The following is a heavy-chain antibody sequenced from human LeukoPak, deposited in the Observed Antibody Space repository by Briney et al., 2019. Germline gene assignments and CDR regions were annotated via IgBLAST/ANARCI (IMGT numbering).Heavy chain of an antibody. CDR3: ARARALWFGELQPNYGMDV. CDR1: GGSISSGGYY. CDR2: IYYSGST. D-gene: IGHD3-10*01. J-gene: IGHJ6*02. Sequence: PSVTLSLTCTVSGGSISSGGYYWSWIRQHPGKGLEWIGYIYYSGSTYYNPSLKSRVTISVDTSKNQFSLKLSSVTAADTAVYYCARARALWFGELQPNYGMDVWGQGTTVTVSS. V-gene: IGHV4-31*03.